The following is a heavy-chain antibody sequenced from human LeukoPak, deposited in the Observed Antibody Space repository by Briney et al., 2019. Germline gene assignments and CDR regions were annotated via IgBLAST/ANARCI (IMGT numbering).Heavy chain of an antibody. V-gene: IGHV4-34*01. D-gene: IGHD3-22*01. CDR2: TNHSGST. CDR3: ARAPYYDSSGQVDY. CDR1: GGSFSGYY. Sequence: AESLSLTCAVYGGSFSGYYWSWIRQPPGKGLEWIGETNHSGSTNYNPSLKSRVTISVDTSKNQFSLKLSSVTAADTAVYYCARAPYYDSSGQVDYWGQGTLVSVSS. J-gene: IGHJ4*02.